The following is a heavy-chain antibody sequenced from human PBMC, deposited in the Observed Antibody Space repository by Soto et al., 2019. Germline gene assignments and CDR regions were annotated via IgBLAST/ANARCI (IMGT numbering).Heavy chain of an antibody. Sequence: EVQLVESGGGLVQPGGSLRLSCAASGFTFSSYSMNWVRQAPGKGLEWVSYISSSSSTIYYADSVKGRFTISRDNAKNALYLQMNSLRAEDTAVYYCARTTTVTIDAFDIWGQGTMVTVSS. CDR3: ARTTTVTIDAFDI. CDR2: ISSSSSTI. J-gene: IGHJ3*02. V-gene: IGHV3-48*01. D-gene: IGHD4-17*01. CDR1: GFTFSSYS.